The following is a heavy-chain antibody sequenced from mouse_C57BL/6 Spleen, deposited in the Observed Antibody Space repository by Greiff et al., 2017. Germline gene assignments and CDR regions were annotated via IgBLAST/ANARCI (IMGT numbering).Heavy chain of an antibody. J-gene: IGHJ4*01. Sequence: VQLQQSGAELARPGASVKLSCKASGYTFTSYGISWVKQRTGQGLEWIGEIYPRSGNTYYNEKFKGKATLTADKSSSTAYMELRSLTSEDSAVYFCARGGNGYYPYAMDYWGQGTSVTVSS. CDR2: IYPRSGNT. V-gene: IGHV1-81*01. CDR1: GYTFTSYG. D-gene: IGHD2-3*01. CDR3: ARGGNGYYPYAMDY.